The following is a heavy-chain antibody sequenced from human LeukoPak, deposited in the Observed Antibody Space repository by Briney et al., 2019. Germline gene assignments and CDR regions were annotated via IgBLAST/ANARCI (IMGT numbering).Heavy chain of an antibody. Sequence: GGSLRLSCAASGFTFSTYAMSWVRQAPGKGLEWVSAISVSAGSTYYADSVKGRFTISRDNSKNTLYLQMNSLRAEDAAVYYCATGSVRYSASWYSQEGDYWGQGTLVTVSS. CDR1: GFTFSTYA. CDR3: ATGSVRYSASWYSQEGDY. J-gene: IGHJ4*02. V-gene: IGHV3-23*01. CDR2: ISVSAGST. D-gene: IGHD6-13*01.